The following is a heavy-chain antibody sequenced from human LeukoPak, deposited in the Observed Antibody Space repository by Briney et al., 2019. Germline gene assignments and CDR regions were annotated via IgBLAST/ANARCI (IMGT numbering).Heavy chain of an antibody. D-gene: IGHD6-13*01. CDR1: GYTFSYYY. CDR3: ARGGVRTAASSLGY. CDR2: INPNSGGT. V-gene: IGHV1-2*02. J-gene: IGHJ4*01. Sequence: ASVKVSCKSSGYTFSYYYLHWVRQAPGQGLEWMGWINPNSGGTNFAQKFRGRVAMTRDTSITTAYMELTRLKSDDTAVYYCARGGVRTAASSLGYWGQGTLVTVSS.